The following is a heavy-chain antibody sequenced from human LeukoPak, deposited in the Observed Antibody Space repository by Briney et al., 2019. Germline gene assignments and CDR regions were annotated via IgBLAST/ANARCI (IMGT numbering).Heavy chain of an antibody. Sequence: GGSLRLSCAASGFTFSNYDMHWVRQATGKGLEYVSAIGVGGDTYYSGSVKGRLTISRENAENSLYLQMNNLRVEDTAVYYCARVNLYRSDSDYNDAFDIWGQGTMVTVSS. J-gene: IGHJ3*02. CDR3: ARVNLYRSDSDYNDAFDI. D-gene: IGHD4-11*01. CDR1: GFTFSNYD. V-gene: IGHV3-13*04. CDR2: IGVGGDT.